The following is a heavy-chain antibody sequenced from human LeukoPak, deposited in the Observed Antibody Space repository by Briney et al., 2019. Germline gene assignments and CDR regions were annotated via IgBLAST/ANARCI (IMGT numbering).Heavy chain of an antibody. Sequence: GGSLRLSCAASGFTFSSYTMHWIRQAPGKGLEWVSVIYSGGSTYYADSVKGRFTISRDNSKNTLYFQMNSLRAEDTAVYYCARDEQWLGYWGQGTLVTVSS. V-gene: IGHV3-53*01. CDR3: ARDEQWLGY. D-gene: IGHD6-19*01. J-gene: IGHJ4*02. CDR1: GFTFSSYT. CDR2: IYSGGST.